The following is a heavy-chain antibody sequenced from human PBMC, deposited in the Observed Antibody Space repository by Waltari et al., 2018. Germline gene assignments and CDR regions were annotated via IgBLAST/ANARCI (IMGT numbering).Heavy chain of an antibody. Sequence: EVQLVESGGGLVQPGGSLRLSCAASGFTFNIHAMSWVRQAPGEGLDGVSAISGSGGTTYYADSVKGRFTIARDNSKNTLYLQMNSLRAEDTDVYYCATSYYDILTGYSTPWYWGQGTLVTVSS. D-gene: IGHD3-9*01. CDR1: GFTFNIHA. V-gene: IGHV3-23*04. CDR2: ISGSGGTT. CDR3: ATSYYDILTGYSTPWY. J-gene: IGHJ4*02.